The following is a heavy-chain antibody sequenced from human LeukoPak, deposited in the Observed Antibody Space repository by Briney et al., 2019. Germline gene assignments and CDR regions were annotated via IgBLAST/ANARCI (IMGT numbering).Heavy chain of an antibody. CDR2: ISGSGGST. D-gene: IGHD3-3*01. J-gene: IGHJ4*02. Sequence: GGSLRLSCAASGFTFSSYAMSWVRQAPGKGLEWVSAISGSGGSTYYADSVKGRFTISRDNAKNSLYLQMNSLRAEDTAVYYCARDVSYYDFWSGYDAFDYWGQGTLVTVSS. CDR3: ARDVSYYDFWSGYDAFDY. CDR1: GFTFSSYA. V-gene: IGHV3-23*01.